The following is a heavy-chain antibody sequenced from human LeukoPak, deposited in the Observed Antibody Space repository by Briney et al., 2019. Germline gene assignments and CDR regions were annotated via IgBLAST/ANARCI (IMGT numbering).Heavy chain of an antibody. CDR3: ARGLRIPPYFDY. Sequence: PSQTLSLTCTVSGGSISSGSYYWSWIRRPAGKGLEWIGRVYTSGSTNYNPSLKSRVTISVDTSKNQFSLKLSSVTAADTAVYYCARGLRIPPYFDYWGQGTLVTVSS. V-gene: IGHV4-61*02. CDR2: VYTSGST. CDR1: GGSISSGSYY. J-gene: IGHJ4*02. D-gene: IGHD5-12*01.